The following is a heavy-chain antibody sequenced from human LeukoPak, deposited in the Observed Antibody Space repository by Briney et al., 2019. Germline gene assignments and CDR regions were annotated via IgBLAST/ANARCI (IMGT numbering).Heavy chain of an antibody. CDR1: GLTFSTYS. D-gene: IGHD1-26*01. V-gene: IGHV3-48*04. CDR3: TSVRSFYYFDY. Sequence: GGSLRLSCAASGLTFSTYSMNWVRQAPGKGLEWVSYISGSSTTIYYADSVKGRFTISRDNAKKSLYLQMNSPRAEDTAVYYCTSVRSFYYFDYWGQGTLVTVSS. J-gene: IGHJ4*02. CDR2: ISGSSTTI.